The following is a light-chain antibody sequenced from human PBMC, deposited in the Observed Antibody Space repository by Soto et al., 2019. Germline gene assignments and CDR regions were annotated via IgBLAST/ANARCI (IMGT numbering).Light chain of an antibody. V-gene: IGKV3-11*01. CDR3: QQRSNWPPST. CDR2: DAS. Sequence: EIVMTQSPNTLSVSPGERATLSCRASQSVSSYLAWYQQKPGQAPRLLIYDASNRATGIPARFSGSGSGTDFTLIISSLEPEDFAVYYCQQRSNWPPSTFGQGTRLEI. CDR1: QSVSSY. J-gene: IGKJ5*01.